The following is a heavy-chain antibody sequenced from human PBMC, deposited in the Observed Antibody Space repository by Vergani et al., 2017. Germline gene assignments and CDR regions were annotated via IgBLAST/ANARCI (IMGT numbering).Heavy chain of an antibody. CDR2: IYSGGST. V-gene: IGHV3-53*04. CDR1: GFTVSSNY. D-gene: IGHD3-22*01. J-gene: IGHJ3*02. CDR3: ARDSGFLPMEAFDI. Sequence: EVQLVESGGGLVQPGGSLRLSCAASGFTVSSNYMSWVRQAPGKGLEWVSVIYSGGSTYYADSVKGRFTISRHNSKNTLYLQMNSLRAEDTAVYYCARDSGFLPMEAFDIWGQGTMVTVSS.